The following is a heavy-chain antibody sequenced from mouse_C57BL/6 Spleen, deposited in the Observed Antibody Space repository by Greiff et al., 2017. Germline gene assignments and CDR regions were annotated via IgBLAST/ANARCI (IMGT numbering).Heavy chain of an antibody. D-gene: IGHD1-2*01. CDR2: IRSKSNNYAT. V-gene: IGHV10-1*01. CDR3: VREGRQGYFDY. J-gene: IGHJ2*01. CDR1: GFSFNTYA. Sequence: VQLKESGGGLVQPKGSLKLSCAASGFSFNTYAMNWVRQAPGKGLEWVARIRSKSNNYATYYADSVKDRFTISRDDSESMLYLQMNNLKTEDTAMYYCVREGRQGYFDYWGQGTTLTVSS.